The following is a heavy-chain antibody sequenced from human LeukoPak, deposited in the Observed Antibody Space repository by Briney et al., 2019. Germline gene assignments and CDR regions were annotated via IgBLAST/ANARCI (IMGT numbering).Heavy chain of an antibody. J-gene: IGHJ5*02. Sequence: SETLSLTCSVSGGSIGSYYWTWIRRSAGKGPEWIGRIHSSGSTNYNPSLKSRVNMSVDTSKNQFSLKLSSVTAADTAVYYCARVTDPRYNWFDPWGQGTLVTVSS. D-gene: IGHD2-21*02. CDR3: ARVTDPRYNWFDP. CDR2: IHSSGST. V-gene: IGHV4-4*07. CDR1: GGSIGSYY.